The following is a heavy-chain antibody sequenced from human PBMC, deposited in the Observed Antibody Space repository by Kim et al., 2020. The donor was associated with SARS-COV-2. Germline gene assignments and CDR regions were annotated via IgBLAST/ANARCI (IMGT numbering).Heavy chain of an antibody. CDR2: YI. D-gene: IGHD3-9*01. J-gene: IGHJ6*02. V-gene: IGHV3-21*01. CDR3: ARFDGNGLDV. Sequence: YIYDADSVRGRFTISSDNAKDSRSLQMNSLGAEDTGVYYCARFDGNGLDVWGQGTTVIVSS.